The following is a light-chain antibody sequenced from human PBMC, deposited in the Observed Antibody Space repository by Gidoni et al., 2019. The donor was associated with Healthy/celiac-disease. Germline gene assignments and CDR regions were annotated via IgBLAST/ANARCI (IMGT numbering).Light chain of an antibody. CDR1: QSVSSN. J-gene: IGKJ3*01. CDR3: QQYNNWPPGT. CDR2: GVS. Sequence: EIVMTQSPATLSVSPGERATLSCRASQSVSSNLAWYQQKPGQAPRLLIYGVSTRATGIPARFSGSGSGTEFTLTISSLQSEDFAVYYCQQYNNWPPGTFXPXTKVDIK. V-gene: IGKV3-15*01.